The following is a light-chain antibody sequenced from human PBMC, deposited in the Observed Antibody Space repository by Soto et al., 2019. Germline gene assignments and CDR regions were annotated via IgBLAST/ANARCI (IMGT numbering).Light chain of an antibody. CDR1: QSVTISS. CDR2: AAS. J-gene: IGKJ3*01. Sequence: EVVLTQSPGTLSLSPGVRAALSCRASQSVTISSLAWYQQKFGQTPRLLMYAASTRASGIPDKIGGSGSGTDFVLTISRLEPEDFAVYYCQQYGDLPYTFGPGTKVDLK. CDR3: QQYGDLPYT. V-gene: IGKV3-20*01.